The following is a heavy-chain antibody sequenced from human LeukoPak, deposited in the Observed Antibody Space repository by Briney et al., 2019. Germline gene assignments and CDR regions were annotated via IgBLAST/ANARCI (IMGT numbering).Heavy chain of an antibody. Sequence: TGGSLGLSCTASGFAFDEHGMSWVRHVPGKGLEWVSGINWSGGSTGYADPLRGRFTISRDNAKNSLYLQMDSLRAEDTALYYCARAPITSPLYFDYWGQGTLVTVSS. CDR2: INWSGGST. CDR1: GFAFDEHG. V-gene: IGHV3-20*04. CDR3: ARAPITSPLYFDY. J-gene: IGHJ4*02. D-gene: IGHD2-2*01.